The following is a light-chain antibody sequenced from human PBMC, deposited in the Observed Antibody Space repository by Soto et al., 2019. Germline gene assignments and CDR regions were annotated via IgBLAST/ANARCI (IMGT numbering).Light chain of an antibody. J-gene: IGLJ1*01. CDR3: CSYAGSYTHYV. CDR2: DVS. CDR1: SSDVGAYNY. V-gene: IGLV2-11*01. Sequence: QSALTQPRSVSGSPGQSITISCTGTSSDVGAYNYVSWYRQHPGKAPKLMIYDVSKRPSGVPDRFSGSKSGNTASLTISGVQAEDEADYYCCSYAGSYTHYVFGTGTKLTVL.